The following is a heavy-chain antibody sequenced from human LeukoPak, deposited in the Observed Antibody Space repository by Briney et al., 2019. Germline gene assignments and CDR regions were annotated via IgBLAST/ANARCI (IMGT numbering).Heavy chain of an antibody. J-gene: IGHJ6*02. V-gene: IGHV4-34*01. CDR1: NGSFSGYY. CDR3: ARYRRLERHLTQRQLDYSMDV. Sequence: SETLSLTCAVYNGSFSGYYWSWIRQPPGKGLEWIGEINHSGSTNYNPSLKSRVTISVDTSKNQFSLKLSSVTAADTAVYYCARYRRLERHLTQRQLDYSMDVWGQGTTVTVSS. CDR2: INHSGST. D-gene: IGHD1-1*01.